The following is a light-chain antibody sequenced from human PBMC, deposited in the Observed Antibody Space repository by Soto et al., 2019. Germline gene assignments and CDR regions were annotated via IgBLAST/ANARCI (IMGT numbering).Light chain of an antibody. CDR3: SSYTSSVTYL. Sequence: QSVLTQPPSVSGAPGQRVTISCTGSSSNIGAGYDVHWYQQLPGTAPKLLIYGNSNRPSGVPDRFSGSKSGTSASLAITGLQAEDEADYYCSSYTSSVTYLFGTGTKLTVL. CDR2: GNS. CDR1: SSNIGAGYD. V-gene: IGLV1-40*01. J-gene: IGLJ1*01.